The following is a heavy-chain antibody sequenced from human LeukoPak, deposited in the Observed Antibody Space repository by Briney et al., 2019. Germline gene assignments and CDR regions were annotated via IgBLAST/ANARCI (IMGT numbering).Heavy chain of an antibody. CDR3: ARLGYHDSSGYSYFDY. D-gene: IGHD3-22*01. CDR1: GGSIRSSSYY. V-gene: IGHV4-39*07. Sequence: SETLSLTCTVSGGSIRSSSYYWGWIRQPPGKGLEWIGSIYYSGSTYYNPSLKSRVTIAADTSKNQFSLKLRSVTAADTAVYYCARLGYHDSSGYSYFDYWGQGTLVTVSS. J-gene: IGHJ4*02. CDR2: IYYSGST.